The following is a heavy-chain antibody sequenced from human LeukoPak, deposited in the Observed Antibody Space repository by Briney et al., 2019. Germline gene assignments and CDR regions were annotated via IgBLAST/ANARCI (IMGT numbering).Heavy chain of an antibody. D-gene: IGHD3-16*02. CDR2: IKQDGSEK. J-gene: IGHJ4*02. CDR3: ARDVYSYNY. V-gene: IGHV3-7*01. Sequence: GGSLRLSRAASGFTFSSYSMNWVRQAPGKGLEWVANIKQDGSEKYYVDSVKGRFTISRDNAKNSLYLQMNSLRAEDTAVYYCARDVYSYNYWGQGTLVTVSS. CDR1: GFTFSSYS.